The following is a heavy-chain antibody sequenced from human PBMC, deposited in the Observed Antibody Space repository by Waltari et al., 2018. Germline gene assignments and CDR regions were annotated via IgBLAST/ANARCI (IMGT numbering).Heavy chain of an antibody. Sequence: QVQLVQSGSELKKPGASVKVSCKTSGYPFTSYAMNWVRQAPGQGREWMGWINTNTGNPTHAQGFTGRFVFSLDTSVSTAYLQISSLRAEDTAVYYCARSSSDFWSGPFDYWGQGTLVIVSS. D-gene: IGHD3-3*01. CDR1: GYPFTSYA. J-gene: IGHJ4*02. CDR3: ARSSSDFWSGPFDY. CDR2: INTNTGNP. V-gene: IGHV7-4-1*02.